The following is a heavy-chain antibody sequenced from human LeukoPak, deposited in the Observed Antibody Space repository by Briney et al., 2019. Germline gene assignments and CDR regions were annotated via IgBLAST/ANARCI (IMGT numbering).Heavy chain of an antibody. CDR2: ISGSSSYI. J-gene: IGHJ5*02. D-gene: IGHD4-17*01. CDR1: GFTFSSC. Sequence: GGSLRLSCAASGFTFSSCMNWVRQAPGKGLEWVSSISGSSSYIYYADSVKGRFTISRHNAKNSLYLQMNSLRAEDTAVYYCARDQATVTTYNWFDPWGQGTLVTVSS. CDR3: ARDQATVTTYNWFDP. V-gene: IGHV3-21*01.